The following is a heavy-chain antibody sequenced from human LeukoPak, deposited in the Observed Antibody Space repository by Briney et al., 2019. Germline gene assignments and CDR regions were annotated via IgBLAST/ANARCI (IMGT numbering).Heavy chain of an antibody. J-gene: IGHJ4*02. D-gene: IGHD1-14*01. CDR1: GFSFSIYA. Sequence: GGSLRLSCAASGFSFSIYAMGWVRQAPGKWLEWVSSIKNGGNDPFYADSVKGRFTISRDNSKNTLFLQLSSLRAEDSAVYYCARGAHDLNPFYWWGQGTLVTVSS. V-gene: IGHV3-23*01. CDR3: ARGAHDLNPFYW. CDR2: IKNGGNDP.